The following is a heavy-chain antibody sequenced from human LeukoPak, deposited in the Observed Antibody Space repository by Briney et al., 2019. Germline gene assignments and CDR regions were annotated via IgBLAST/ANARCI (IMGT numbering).Heavy chain of an antibody. J-gene: IGHJ4*02. Sequence: GGSLRLSCAASGFTVSSNYMSWVRQAPGKGLEWVSVIYSGGSTYYADSVKGRFTISRDNAKNSLYLQMNSLRADDTAVYCCARDSTYYDFWSGYYKSEENYFDYWGQGTLVTVSS. V-gene: IGHV3-53*01. D-gene: IGHD3-3*01. CDR3: ARDSTYYDFWSGYYKSEENYFDY. CDR2: IYSGGST. CDR1: GFTVSSNY.